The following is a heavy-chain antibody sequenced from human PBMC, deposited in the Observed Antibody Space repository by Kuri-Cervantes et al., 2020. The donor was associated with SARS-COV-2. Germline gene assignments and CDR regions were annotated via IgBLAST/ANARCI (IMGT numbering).Heavy chain of an antibody. V-gene: IGHV3-73*01. D-gene: IGHD6-13*01. CDR2: IRSKANSYAT. J-gene: IGHJ4*02. Sequence: GESLKISCEVSGFLFSASAIHWVRQGSGKGLEWVGRIRSKANSYATAYAASVKGRFTISRDDSKNTAYLQMNSLRAEDTAVYYCAREGIAGPFDYWGQGTLVTVSS. CDR3: AREGIAGPFDY. CDR1: GFLFSASA.